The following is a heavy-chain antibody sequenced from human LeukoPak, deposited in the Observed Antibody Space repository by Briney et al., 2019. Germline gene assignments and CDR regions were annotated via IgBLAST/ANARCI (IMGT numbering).Heavy chain of an antibody. CDR3: AREGCGGSCWSDY. CDR2: IYYSGIT. CDR1: GGSISSSGYY. D-gene: IGHD2-15*01. Sequence: SETLSLTCTVSGGSISSSGYYWGWIRQSPGEGLEWIGNIYYSGITYYNPSLKSRVTISVDTSKNQFSLKLSSVTAADTAVYYCAREGCGGSCWSDYWGQGTLVTVSS. V-gene: IGHV4-39*07. J-gene: IGHJ4*02.